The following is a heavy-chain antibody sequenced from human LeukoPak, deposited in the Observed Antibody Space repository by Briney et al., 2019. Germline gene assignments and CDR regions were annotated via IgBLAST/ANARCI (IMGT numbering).Heavy chain of an antibody. Sequence: GGSLRLSCAASGFTFSSYWMSWVRQAPGKGLEWVANIKQDGSEKYYVDSVKGRFTISRDNAKNSLYLQMNSLRAEDTAVYYCARDSEYGDYALGYWGQGTLVTVSS. V-gene: IGHV3-7*01. D-gene: IGHD4-17*01. CDR3: ARDSEYGDYALGY. CDR2: IKQDGSEK. CDR1: GFTFSSYW. J-gene: IGHJ4*02.